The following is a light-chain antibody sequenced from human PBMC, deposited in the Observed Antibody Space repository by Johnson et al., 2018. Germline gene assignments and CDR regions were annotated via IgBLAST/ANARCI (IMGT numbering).Light chain of an antibody. Sequence: QSVLTQPPSVYAAPGQKVTISCSGSSSNIGNNYVSWYQQLPGTAPKLLIYENNKRPSGIPDRFSGSKSGTSATLGITGLQTGDKADYYCGTWDSSLSAGNVFGTGTKVTGL. J-gene: IGLJ1*01. CDR1: SSNIGNNY. V-gene: IGLV1-51*02. CDR3: GTWDSSLSAGNV. CDR2: ENN.